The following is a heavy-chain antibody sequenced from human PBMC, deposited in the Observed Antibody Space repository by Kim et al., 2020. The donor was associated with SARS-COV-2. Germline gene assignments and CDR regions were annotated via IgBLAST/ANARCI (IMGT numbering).Heavy chain of an antibody. CDR3: TTLGQD. J-gene: IGHJ4*02. Sequence: GGSLRLSCAASGLTLSKAWMTWVRQAPGKGLECVGRIRSGTAGGTIEYTAPGKDRITISRDDSKNTGYLQMNNLKTEDTAVYYCTTLGQDWGQETLVTVSS. D-gene: IGHD3-16*01. CDR2: IRSGTAGGTI. V-gene: IGHV3-15*01. CDR1: GLTLSKAW.